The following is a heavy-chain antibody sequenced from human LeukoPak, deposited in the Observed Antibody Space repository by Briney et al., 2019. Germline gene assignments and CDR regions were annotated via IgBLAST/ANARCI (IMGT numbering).Heavy chain of an antibody. CDR3: ARGSCGSASCYDY. D-gene: IGHD2-2*01. V-gene: IGHV3-33*01. J-gene: IGHJ4*02. CDR2: VWYDGNNK. CDR1: GFTFSNYG. Sequence: PGGSLRLSCAASGFTFSNYGMHWVRQAPGKGLEWVAVVWYDGNNKYYAESVRGRFTISRDNSKDTLFLQMNSLRVDDTALYYCARGSCGSASCYDYWGQGTLVTVSS.